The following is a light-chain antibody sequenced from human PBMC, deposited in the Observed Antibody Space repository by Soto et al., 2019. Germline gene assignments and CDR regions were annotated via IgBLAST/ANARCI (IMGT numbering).Light chain of an antibody. J-gene: IGLJ2*01. V-gene: IGLV1-47*02. CDR3: AAWDDSLSGVV. Sequence: QSVLTQPPSVSAAPGQKVTISCSGSSSNIGNDYVSWYQQFPGTTPKLLIYTNNQRPSGVPDRFSGSKSGTSASLAISGLRSEDEADYYCAAWDDSLSGVVFGGGTKLTVL. CDR2: TNN. CDR1: SSNIGNDY.